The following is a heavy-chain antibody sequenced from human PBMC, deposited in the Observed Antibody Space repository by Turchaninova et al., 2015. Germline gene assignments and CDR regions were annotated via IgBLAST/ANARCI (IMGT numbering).Heavy chain of an antibody. CDR3: ARCGYGDY. CDR2: IDHRGIT. CDR1: CGSFSGFY. Sequence: QVQVQQWGAGLLKPSETLSLTCDVYCGSFSGFYWGWIRQPPGKGLGWIGEIDHRGITNYNTSLKSRITISVDTSNNQMSLKMTSVTAADTAVYFCARCGYGDYWGQGILVTVS. J-gene: IGHJ4*02. D-gene: IGHD5-18*01. V-gene: IGHV4-34*01.